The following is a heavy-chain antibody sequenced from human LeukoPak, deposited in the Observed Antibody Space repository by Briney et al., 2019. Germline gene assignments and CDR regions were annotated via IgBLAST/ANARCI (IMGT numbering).Heavy chain of an antibody. J-gene: IGHJ4*02. CDR1: GGTFTSYA. Sequence: ASVKVSCKASGGTFTSYAISWVRQAPGQGVEWMGRIIPIVGTANYAQKLQGRVTITTDDSTSPAYMELSSLSSEDTAVYYCARYGTDSSGYYFPWVWGQGTLVTVSS. V-gene: IGHV1-69*05. CDR2: IIPIVGTA. D-gene: IGHD3-22*01. CDR3: ARYGTDSSGYYFPWV.